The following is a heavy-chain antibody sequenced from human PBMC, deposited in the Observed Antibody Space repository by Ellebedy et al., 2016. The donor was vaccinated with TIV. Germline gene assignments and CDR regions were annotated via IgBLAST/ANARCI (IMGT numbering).Heavy chain of an antibody. J-gene: IGHJ4*02. CDR3: AKGRGGGSDSSAPRYYFDY. CDR2: MSHTGTRT. CDR1: GFTFNSYA. D-gene: IGHD6-19*01. Sequence: GESLKISCAASGFTFNSYAMSWVRQAPGKGLEWVSTMSHTGTRTYYANSVEGRFIISRDNSRRTLYLQMNSLRAEDTAVYYCAKGRGGGSDSSAPRYYFDYWGLGTLVTVSS. V-gene: IGHV3-23*01.